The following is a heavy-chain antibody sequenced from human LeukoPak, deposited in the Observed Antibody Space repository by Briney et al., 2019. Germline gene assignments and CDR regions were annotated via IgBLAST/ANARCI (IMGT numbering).Heavy chain of an antibody. Sequence: PGGSLRLSCAASGFTFSSYGMSWVRQAPGKGLEWVSAISGSGGSTYYADCVKSRFTISRDNSKNTLYLQMNSLRAEDTAAYYCAKWDGFATVMFAFLDVWGKGTTVTISS. CDR2: ISGSGGST. V-gene: IGHV3-23*01. CDR3: AKWDGFATVMFAFLDV. J-gene: IGHJ6*04. CDR1: GFTFSSYG. D-gene: IGHD4-17*01.